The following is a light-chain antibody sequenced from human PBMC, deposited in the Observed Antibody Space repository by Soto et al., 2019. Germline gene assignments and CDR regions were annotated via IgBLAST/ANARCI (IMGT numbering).Light chain of an antibody. Sequence: QSALTQPPSASGSPGQSVTISCTGTSSDVGGYNYVSWYQQHPGKAPKLMIYEVSKRPSGVPDRFSGSKSGNTASLTVSGLQAEDEADYYCRSYAGSNNYVFGTGNKVTDL. CDR1: SSDVGGYNY. CDR2: EVS. CDR3: RSYAGSNNYV. V-gene: IGLV2-8*01. J-gene: IGLJ1*01.